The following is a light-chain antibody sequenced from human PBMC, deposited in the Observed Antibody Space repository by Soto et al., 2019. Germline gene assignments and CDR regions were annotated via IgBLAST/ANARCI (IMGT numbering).Light chain of an antibody. CDR1: QRVSPSY. Sequence: ESMLTQSPGTLSLSPGERATRSCRSSQRVSPSYSAWYQQNPGQAPRLLIYGASIRAAGIPDRFSGSGSGTDFTLTISRLEPEDFAVYYCHQFGSAPLAFTFGQGTKLEI. CDR3: HQFGSAPLAFT. V-gene: IGKV3-20*01. CDR2: GAS. J-gene: IGKJ2*01.